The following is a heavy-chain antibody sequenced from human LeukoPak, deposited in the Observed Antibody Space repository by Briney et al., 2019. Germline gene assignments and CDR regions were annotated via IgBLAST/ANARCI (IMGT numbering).Heavy chain of an antibody. D-gene: IGHD3-10*01. CDR2: INSDGSST. CDR1: GFTSSSYW. J-gene: IGHJ4*02. V-gene: IGHV3-74*01. CDR3: ARPYYYGSGSLYYFDY. Sequence: GGSLRPSCAASGFTSSSYWMHWVRQAPGKGLVWVSRINSDGSSTSYADSVKGRFTISRDNAKDTLYLQMNSLRAEDTAVYYCARPYYYGSGSLYYFDYWGQGTLVTVSS.